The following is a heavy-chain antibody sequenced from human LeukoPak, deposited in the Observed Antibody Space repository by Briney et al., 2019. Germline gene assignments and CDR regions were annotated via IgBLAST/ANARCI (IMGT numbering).Heavy chain of an antibody. J-gene: IGHJ4*02. Sequence: GGSLRLSCAASGFTFSSYSMNWVRQAPGKGLEWVSYISGGSGYIYYADSVKGRFTISRDNAKNSLYLQMNSLRAEDTAVYYCASQRAIAAAGTGFDYWGQGTLVTVSS. CDR2: ISGGSGYI. D-gene: IGHD6-13*01. V-gene: IGHV3-21*01. CDR1: GFTFSSYS. CDR3: ASQRAIAAAGTGFDY.